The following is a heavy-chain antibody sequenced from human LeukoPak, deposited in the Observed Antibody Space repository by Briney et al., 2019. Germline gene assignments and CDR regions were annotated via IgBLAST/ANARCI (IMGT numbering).Heavy chain of an antibody. CDR3: AKVLSDEFYYYYYGMDV. D-gene: IGHD3-10*01. CDR1: GFTFSSYA. Sequence: GGSLRLSCAASGFTFSSYAMTWVRQAPGKGLEWVSGISDSGDGTYYADSVKGRFTISRDNSKNTLYLQMNSLRAEDTAVYYCAKVLSDEFYYYYYGMDVWGQGTTVTVSS. J-gene: IGHJ6*02. V-gene: IGHV3-23*01. CDR2: ISDSGDGT.